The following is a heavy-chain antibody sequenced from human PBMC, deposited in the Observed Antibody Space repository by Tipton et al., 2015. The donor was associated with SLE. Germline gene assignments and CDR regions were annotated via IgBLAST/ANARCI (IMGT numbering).Heavy chain of an antibody. Sequence: SLRLSCAASGFSFSSHWMHWVRQAPGKGLVWVSGINTDGTITSHADSVKGRFTISRDNAKNMLYLQMNSLRAEDTAVYYCGTTSTDYGMDVWGQGTTVTVSS. V-gene: IGHV3-74*01. CDR3: GTTSTDYGMDV. CDR2: INTDGTIT. CDR1: GFSFSSHW. J-gene: IGHJ6*02. D-gene: IGHD2-8*02.